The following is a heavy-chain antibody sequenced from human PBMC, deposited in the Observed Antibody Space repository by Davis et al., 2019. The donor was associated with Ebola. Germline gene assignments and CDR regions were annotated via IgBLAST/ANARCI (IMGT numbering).Heavy chain of an antibody. V-gene: IGHV1-18*01. CDR2: INVYNANT. CDR1: GGPFSSYA. CDR3: ARERADCTGGVCYYYYYGMDV. D-gene: IGHD2-8*02. Sequence: AASVKVSCKTSGGPFSSYATSWVRQAPGQGLEWMGWINVYNANTIYAQKFQGRVTMTTDTSTSTAYMELSSLRSEDTAVYYCARERADCTGGVCYYYYYGMDVWGQGTTVTV. J-gene: IGHJ6*02.